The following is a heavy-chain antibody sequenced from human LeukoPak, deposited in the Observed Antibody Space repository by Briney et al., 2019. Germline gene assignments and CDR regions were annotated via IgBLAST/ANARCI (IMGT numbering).Heavy chain of an antibody. D-gene: IGHD4-17*01. CDR3: ARKGPLRDSIPFMDV. Sequence: SETLSLTCAVYGGSFSGFFWSWIRQHPGKGLEWIGEIDHSGNTNYNPSLRSRVTISVDTSKNQFSLKVNSLTAADTAVYYCARKGPLRDSIPFMDVWGEGTTVTVSS. J-gene: IGHJ6*03. V-gene: IGHV4-34*01. CDR1: GGSFSGFF. CDR2: IDHSGNT.